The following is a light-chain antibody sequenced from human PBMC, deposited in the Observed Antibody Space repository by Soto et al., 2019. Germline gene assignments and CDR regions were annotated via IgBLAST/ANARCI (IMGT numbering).Light chain of an antibody. CDR1: GSDVGDYNY. J-gene: IGLJ1*01. V-gene: IGLV2-8*01. CDR3: SSYTGSSNV. CDR2: EVS. Sequence: QSALTQPPSASGSPGQSVTISCTGTGSDVGDYNYVSWYQQHPGKAPKLMIYEVSKRPSGVPDRFSGSKSGNTASLTVSGLQAEDEANYYCSSYTGSSNVFGTGTKVTVL.